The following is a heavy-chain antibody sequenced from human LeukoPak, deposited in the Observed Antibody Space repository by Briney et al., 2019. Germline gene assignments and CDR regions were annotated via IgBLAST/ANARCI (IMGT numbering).Heavy chain of an antibody. Sequence: PGGTLRLSCAASGFTFSSYAMSWVRQAPGKGLEWVSVISGSGGSTYYADSVKGRFTISRDNSKNTLYLQMNSLRAEDTAVYYCASLGRYDFWSGYRNQGMNWFDPWGQGTLVTVSS. J-gene: IGHJ5*02. CDR1: GFTFSSYA. CDR2: ISGSGGST. CDR3: ASLGRYDFWSGYRNQGMNWFDP. V-gene: IGHV3-23*01. D-gene: IGHD3-3*01.